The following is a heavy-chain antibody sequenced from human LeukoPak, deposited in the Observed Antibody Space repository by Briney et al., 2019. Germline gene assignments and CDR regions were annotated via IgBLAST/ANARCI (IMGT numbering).Heavy chain of an antibody. CDR2: ISSGSSAR. V-gene: IGHV3-48*01. D-gene: IGHD3-3*01. CDR3: ARMSGSRLPGY. CDR1: GFTFSSHS. J-gene: IGHJ4*02. Sequence: GGSLRLSCAASGFTFSSHSMNWVCQTPGKGLEWVSYISSGSSARYYADSVKGRFTISRDDARNSLYLQMNGLRAEDTAVYYCARMSGSRLPGYWGQGTLVTVSS.